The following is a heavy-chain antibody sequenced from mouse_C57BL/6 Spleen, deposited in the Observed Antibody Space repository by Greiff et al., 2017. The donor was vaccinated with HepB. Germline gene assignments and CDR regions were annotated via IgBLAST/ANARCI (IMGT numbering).Heavy chain of an antibody. V-gene: IGHV1-82*01. J-gene: IGHJ3*01. D-gene: IGHD2-5*01. Sequence: QVQLQQSGPELVKPGASVKISCKASGYAFSSSWMNWVKQRPGKGLEWIGRIYPGDGDTNYNGKFKGKATLTADKSSSTAYMQLSSLTSEDSAVYFCARPSYCSIMFAYWGQGTLVTVSA. CDR2: IYPGDGDT. CDR3: ARPSYCSIMFAY. CDR1: GYAFSSSW.